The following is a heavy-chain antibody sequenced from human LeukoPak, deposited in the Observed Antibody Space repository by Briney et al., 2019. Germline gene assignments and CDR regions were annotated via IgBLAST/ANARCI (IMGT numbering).Heavy chain of an antibody. D-gene: IGHD3-3*01. V-gene: IGHV3-21*01. CDR1: GFTFSTYS. CDR2: ISSTSSRYI. CDR3: ATSPRDGGAIDT. Sequence: GGSLRLSCVASGFTFSTYSMNWVRQAPGKGLEWVSCISSTSSRYIYYADSVKGRFAISRDNAKNSLYLQSIRLSAEDTAVHCSATSPRDGGAIDTSGAGTIVTASP. J-gene: IGHJ3*02.